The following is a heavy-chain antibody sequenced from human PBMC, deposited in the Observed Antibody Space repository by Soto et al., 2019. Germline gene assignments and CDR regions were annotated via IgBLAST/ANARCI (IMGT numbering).Heavy chain of an antibody. Sequence: SETLSLTCAVYGGSFSCYYWSWIRQPPGKGLEWIVEINHSGSTNYNPSLKSRVTISVDTSKNQFSLKLSSLTAADTAVYYCASFWVGAAAGSNYYYYGMDVGGQGTTVPVSS. CDR2: INHSGST. CDR1: GGSFSCYY. D-gene: IGHD6-13*01. CDR3: ASFWVGAAAGSNYYYYGMDV. J-gene: IGHJ6*02. V-gene: IGHV4-34*01.